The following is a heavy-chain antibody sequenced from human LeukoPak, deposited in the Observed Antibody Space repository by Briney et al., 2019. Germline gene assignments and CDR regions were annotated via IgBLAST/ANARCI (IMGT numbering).Heavy chain of an antibody. V-gene: IGHV3-7*01. Sequence: GGSLRLSCVASGFTFSTYAISWVRQSPGKGLEWVANIKEDGSEKYYVDSVKGRFTISRDNAKNSLYLQMNSLRVEDTAVYYCSKGRGDYWGQGTLVTVSS. J-gene: IGHJ4*02. CDR3: SKGRGDY. CDR2: IKEDGSEK. CDR1: GFTFSTYA.